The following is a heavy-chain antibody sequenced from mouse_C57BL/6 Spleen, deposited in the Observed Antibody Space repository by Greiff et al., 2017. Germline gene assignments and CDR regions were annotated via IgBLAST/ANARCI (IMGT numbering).Heavy chain of an antibody. CDR3: ARESRWDTTVVAYFDY. Sequence: EVKLVESGGGLVKPGGSLKLSCAASGFTFSSYAMSWVRQTPEKRLEWVATISDGGSYTYYPDNVKGRFTISRDNAKNNLYLQKSHLKSEDTAMYYCARESRWDTTVVAYFDYWGQGTTLTVSS. V-gene: IGHV5-4*01. J-gene: IGHJ2*01. CDR2: ISDGGSYT. D-gene: IGHD1-1*01. CDR1: GFTFSSYA.